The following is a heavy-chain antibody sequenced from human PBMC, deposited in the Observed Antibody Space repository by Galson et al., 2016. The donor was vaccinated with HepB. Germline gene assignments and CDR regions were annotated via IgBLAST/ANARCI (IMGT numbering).Heavy chain of an antibody. CDR2: INWKSDST. D-gene: IGHD1-7*01. Sequence: SLRLSCAASGFTFDDYGMHWVRQVPGKGLEWVSGINWKSDSTVYADSVNGRFTVSRDNAKNSLYLQMHSLRGEDTAVYYCVRNSRSPDYWGQGTLVTVSS. CDR3: VRNSRSPDY. V-gene: IGHV3-9*01. CDR1: GFTFDDYG. J-gene: IGHJ1*01.